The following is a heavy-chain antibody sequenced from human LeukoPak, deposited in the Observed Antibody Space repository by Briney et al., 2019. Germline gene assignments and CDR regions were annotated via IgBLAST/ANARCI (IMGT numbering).Heavy chain of an antibody. CDR1: GFTFRSYG. V-gene: IGHV3-33*01. CDR2: IWYDGSNK. D-gene: IGHD1-26*01. J-gene: IGHJ4*02. CDR3: AREDSGSYYGY. Sequence: GGSLRLSCAASGFTFRSYGMHWVRQAPGKGLEWVAVIWYDGSNKYYADSVKGRFTISRDNSKNTLYLQMNSLRAEDTAVYYCAREDSGSYYGYWGQGTLVTVSS.